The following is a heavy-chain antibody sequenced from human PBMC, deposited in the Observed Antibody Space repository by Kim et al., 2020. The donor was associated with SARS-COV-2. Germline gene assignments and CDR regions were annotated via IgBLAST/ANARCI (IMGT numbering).Heavy chain of an antibody. D-gene: IGHD1-1*01. CDR1: GFTFSDSP. V-gene: IGHV3-73*01. CDR2: IRSKANSYAT. J-gene: IGHJ3*01. CDR3: TRIPGTTVAFWDAFDV. Sequence: GGSLRLSCAASGFTFSDSPMHWVRQASGKGLEWVGRIRSKANSYATSYAASVKGRFIISRDDSESTAYLQMNSLKTEDTAVYYCTRIPGTTVAFWDAFDV.